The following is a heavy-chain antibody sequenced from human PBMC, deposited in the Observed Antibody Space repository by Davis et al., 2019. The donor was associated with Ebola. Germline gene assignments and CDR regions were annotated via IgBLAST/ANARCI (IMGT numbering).Heavy chain of an antibody. CDR1: GGSISSYH. D-gene: IGHD3-9*01. V-gene: IGHV4-59*01. Sequence: SETLSLTCTVSGGSISSYHWSWIRQPPGQGLEWIGYVYNIGSSNFNPSLRSRVTISVDTSKNQLSLELSSVTAADTAVYYCAREGDIFGEFDPWGQGTLVTVSS. CDR3: AREGDIFGEFDP. CDR2: VYNIGSS. J-gene: IGHJ5*02.